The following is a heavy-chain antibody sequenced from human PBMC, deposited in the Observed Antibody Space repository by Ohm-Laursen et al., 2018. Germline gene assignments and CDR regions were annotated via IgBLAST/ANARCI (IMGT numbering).Heavy chain of an antibody. CDR3: AKGSANLGDY. V-gene: IGHV3-23*01. CDR1: GFTFSSYA. J-gene: IGHJ4*02. CDR2: ISTSGSGT. Sequence: SLRLSCAASGFTFSSYAMSWVRQAPGKGLEWVSSISTSGSGTYYATSVKGPFTISRDNTKSTLYLQMDNLRAEDTAVYYCAKGSANLGDYWGQGTLVTVSS.